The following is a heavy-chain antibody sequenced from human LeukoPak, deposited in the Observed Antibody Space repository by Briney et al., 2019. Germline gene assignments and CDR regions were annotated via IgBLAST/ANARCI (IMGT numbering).Heavy chain of an antibody. CDR3: ARGGLGYCSSTSCYRAWFDP. J-gene: IGHJ5*02. CDR2: INPSGGST. Sequence: RASVKVSCKASGYTFTSYYMHWVRQAPGQGLEWMGIINPSGGSTSYAQKFQGRVTMTGDTSISTAYMELSRLRSDDTAVYYCARGGLGYCSSTSCYRAWFDPWGQGTLVTVSS. CDR1: GYTFTSYY. D-gene: IGHD2-2*01. V-gene: IGHV1-46*01.